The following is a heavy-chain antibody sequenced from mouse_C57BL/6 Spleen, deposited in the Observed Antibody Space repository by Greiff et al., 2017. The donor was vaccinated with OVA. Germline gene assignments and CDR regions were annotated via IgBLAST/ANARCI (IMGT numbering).Heavy chain of an antibody. CDR2: IDPENGDT. Sequence: VQLQQSGAELVRPGASVKLSCTASGFNIKDDYMHWVKQRPEQGLEWIGWIDPENGDTEYASKFQGKATITADTSSNTAYLQLSSLTSEDTAVYYCTTPMETVKDYFDYWGQGTTLTVSS. J-gene: IGHJ2*01. CDR1: GFNIKDDY. CDR3: TTPMETVKDYFDY. D-gene: IGHD1-1*01. V-gene: IGHV14-4*01.